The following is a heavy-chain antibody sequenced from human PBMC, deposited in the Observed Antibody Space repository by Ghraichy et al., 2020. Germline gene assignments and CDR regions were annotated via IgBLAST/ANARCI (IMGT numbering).Heavy chain of an antibody. Sequence: LSLPFTVSGGSISSGGYYWSWIRQHPGKGLEWIGYIYYSGSTYYNPSLKSRVTISVDTSKNQFSLKLSSVTAADTAVYYCARGQYSSSSYYFDYWGQGTLVTVSS. CDR3: ARGQYSSSSYYFDY. V-gene: IGHV4-31*03. D-gene: IGHD6-6*01. CDR1: GGSISSGGYY. CDR2: IYYSGST. J-gene: IGHJ4*02.